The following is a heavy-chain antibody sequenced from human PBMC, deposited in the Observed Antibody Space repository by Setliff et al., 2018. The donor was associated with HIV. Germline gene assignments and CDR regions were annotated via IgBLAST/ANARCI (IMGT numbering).Heavy chain of an antibody. J-gene: IGHJ4*02. CDR2: MNPNSGNT. Sequence: ASVKVSCKASGYTFTNYDINWVRQATGQGLEWMGRMNPNSGNTEYAQQFQGRVTMTRNASISTAYMELSSLRSEDTAIYYCARGHSGNDYWGQGTLVTVSS. CDR1: GYTFTNYD. V-gene: IGHV1-8*02. CDR3: ARGHSGNDY. D-gene: IGHD1-1*01.